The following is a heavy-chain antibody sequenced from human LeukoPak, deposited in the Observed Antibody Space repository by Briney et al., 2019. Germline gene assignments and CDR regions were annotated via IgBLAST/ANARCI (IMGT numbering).Heavy chain of an antibody. J-gene: IGHJ4*02. CDR3: ARGRGKGYCSSTSCYTGGVFDY. CDR1: GFTVSSNY. V-gene: IGHV3-53*01. CDR2: IYSGGST. D-gene: IGHD2-2*02. Sequence: PGGSLRLSCAASGFTVSSNYMSWVRQAPGKGLEWVSVIYSGGSTYYADSVKGRFTISRDNSKNTLYLQMSSLRAEDTAVYYCARGRGKGYCSSTSCYTGGVFDYWGQGTLVTVSS.